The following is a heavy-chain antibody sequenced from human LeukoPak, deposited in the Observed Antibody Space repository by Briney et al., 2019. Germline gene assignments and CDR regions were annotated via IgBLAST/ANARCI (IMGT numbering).Heavy chain of an antibody. D-gene: IGHD1-1*01. CDR1: GGSISSYY. Sequence: SETLSLTCTVSGGSISSYYWSWIRQPPGKGLEWIGEINHSGSTNYNPSLKSRVTISVDTSKNQFSLKLSSVTAADTAVYYCARGDQLEGANDYWGQGTLVTVSS. CDR3: ARGDQLEGANDY. V-gene: IGHV4-34*01. CDR2: INHSGST. J-gene: IGHJ4*02.